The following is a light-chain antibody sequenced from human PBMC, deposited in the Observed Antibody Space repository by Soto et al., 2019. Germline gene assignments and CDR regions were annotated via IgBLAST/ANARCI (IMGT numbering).Light chain of an antibody. CDR1: QSVSSSD. Sequence: SLGTLSLSKRVRANLSCRASQSVSSSDLVWYQQNPVQVPRLLMSGASSRAAGIPDRFSGRGSGTDFTLTISRLEPEDFAVYYCQQCGRSPPTFGQGSIVDVK. CDR3: QQCGRSPPT. J-gene: IGKJ1*01. CDR2: GAS. V-gene: IGKV3-20*01.